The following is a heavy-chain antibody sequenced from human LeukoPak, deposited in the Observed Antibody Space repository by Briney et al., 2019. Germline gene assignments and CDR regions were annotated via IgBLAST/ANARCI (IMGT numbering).Heavy chain of an antibody. CDR3: ARVRAWIARDYYYYYMDV. Sequence: SETLSLTCTVSGYSISSGYYWGWIRQPPGKGLEWIGSIYYSGSTYYNPSLKSRVTISVDTSKNQFSLKLSSVTAADTAVYYCARVRAWIARDYYYYYMDVWGKGTTVTVSS. V-gene: IGHV4-38-2*02. CDR2: IYYSGST. D-gene: IGHD5-12*01. J-gene: IGHJ6*03. CDR1: GYSISSGYY.